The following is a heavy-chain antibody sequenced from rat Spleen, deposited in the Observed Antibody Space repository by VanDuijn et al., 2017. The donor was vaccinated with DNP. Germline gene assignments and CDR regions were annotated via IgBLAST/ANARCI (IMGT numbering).Heavy chain of an antibody. Sequence: EVQLVETGGGLVQPGGSLKLSCVASGFTFSNYWMTWIRQVPGKGLEWVASITSSGGSTYYPDSVKGRFTVSRDNAKSTLYLQMDSLRSEDTATYYCTRGGTYYFDYWGQGVLVTVSS. CDR1: GFTFSNYW. CDR3: TRGGTYYFDY. V-gene: IGHV5-31*01. D-gene: IGHD4-3*01. CDR2: ITSSGGST. J-gene: IGHJ2*01.